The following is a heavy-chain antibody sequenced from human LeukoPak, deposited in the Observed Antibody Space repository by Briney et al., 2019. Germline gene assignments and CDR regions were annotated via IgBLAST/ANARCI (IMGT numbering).Heavy chain of an antibody. D-gene: IGHD3-22*01. CDR1: GYTFTGYY. J-gene: IGHJ4*02. V-gene: IGHV1-2*02. CDR2: INPNSGGT. Sequence: EASVKVSCKASGYTFTGYYMHWVRQAPGQGLEWMGWINPNSGGTNYAQKFQGRVTMTRDTSISTAYMELSRLRSDDTAVYYCARAGLITYYYDSSGYYYYWGQGTLVTVSS. CDR3: ARAGLITYYYDSSGYYYY.